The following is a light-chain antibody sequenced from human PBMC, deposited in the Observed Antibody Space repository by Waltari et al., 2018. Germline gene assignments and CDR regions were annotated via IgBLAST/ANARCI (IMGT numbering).Light chain of an antibody. J-gene: IGLJ1*01. V-gene: IGLV10-54*04. CDR1: SNNVGNQG. CDR2: RNN. Sequence: QAGLTQPPSVSKGLRQTATLTCTGNSNNVGNQGAAWLQQHKDHPPKLLSYRNNTRPAGISERFSAASSGNTASLTITELQPEDEADYYCTAWDISLNAHVFGTGTEVTVL. CDR3: TAWDISLNAHV.